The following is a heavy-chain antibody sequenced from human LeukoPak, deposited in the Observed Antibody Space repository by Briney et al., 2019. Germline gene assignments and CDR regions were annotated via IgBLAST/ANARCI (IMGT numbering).Heavy chain of an antibody. J-gene: IGHJ4*02. CDR2: IIPIFDTA. Sequence: GASVKVSCKASGGTFGSYAINWVRQAPGQGLEWMGRIIPIFDTANYAQKFQGRVTITTDESTSTAYMELSSLRFEDTAVYYCARDGGCGGDCYSSHFDYWGQGTQVTVSS. CDR3: ARDGGCGGDCYSSHFDY. D-gene: IGHD2-21*02. CDR1: GGTFGSYA. V-gene: IGHV1-69*05.